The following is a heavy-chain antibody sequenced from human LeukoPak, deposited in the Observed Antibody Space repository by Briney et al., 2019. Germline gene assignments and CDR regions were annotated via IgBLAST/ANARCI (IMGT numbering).Heavy chain of an antibody. CDR3: ARRGIRYDFWSGPRGWFDP. J-gene: IGHJ5*02. CDR2: INHSGST. V-gene: IGHV4-34*01. Sequence: SETLSLTCAVYGGSFSGYYWSWIRQPPGKGLEWIGEINHSGSTNYNPSLKSRVTILVDTSKNQFSLKLSSVTAADTAVYYCARRGIRYDFWSGPRGWFDPWGQGTLVTVSS. CDR1: GGSFSGYY. D-gene: IGHD3-3*01.